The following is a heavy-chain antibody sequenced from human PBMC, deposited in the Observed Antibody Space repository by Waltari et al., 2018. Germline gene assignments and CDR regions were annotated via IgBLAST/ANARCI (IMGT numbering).Heavy chain of an antibody. CDR3: ARVLGATGVNWFDP. V-gene: IGHV4-38-2*01. CDR1: GYSISSGYY. J-gene: IGHJ5*02. D-gene: IGHD1-26*01. CDR2: IYHRGST. Sequence: QVQLQESGPGLVKPSETLSLTCAVSGYSISSGYYWGWIRQPPGKGLEWIGSIYHRGSTDYNPALKSRVTISVDTSKNQCSLKLSSVTAADTAVYYCARVLGATGVNWFDPWGQGTLVTVSS.